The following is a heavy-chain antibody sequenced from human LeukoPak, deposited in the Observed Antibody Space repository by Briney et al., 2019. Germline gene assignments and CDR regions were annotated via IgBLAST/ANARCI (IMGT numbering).Heavy chain of an antibody. CDR3: AKDVDTAMEHFDY. CDR2: ISYDGSNK. CDR1: GFTFSSYA. V-gene: IGHV3-30-3*01. Sequence: PGGSLRLSCAASGFTFSSYAMHWVRQAPGKGPEWVAVISYDGSNKYYADSVKGRFTISRDNSKNTLYLQMNSLRAEDTAVYYCAKDVDTAMEHFDYWGQGTLVTVSS. J-gene: IGHJ4*02. D-gene: IGHD5-18*01.